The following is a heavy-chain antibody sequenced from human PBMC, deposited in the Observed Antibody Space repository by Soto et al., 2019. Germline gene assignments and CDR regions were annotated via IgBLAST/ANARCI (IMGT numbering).Heavy chain of an antibody. D-gene: IGHD3-16*01. CDR2: MYYNGNT. CDR3: ASGGNWFDP. CDR1: GGSISNYY. Sequence: SETLSLTCNVSGGSISNYYWTWIRQSPEKGLEWIGYMYYNGNTNYNPSLKSRVTMSIDTSKNQFSLTLKSVSAADTAVYYCASGGNWFDPWGQGVLVTVSS. V-gene: IGHV4-59*01. J-gene: IGHJ5*02.